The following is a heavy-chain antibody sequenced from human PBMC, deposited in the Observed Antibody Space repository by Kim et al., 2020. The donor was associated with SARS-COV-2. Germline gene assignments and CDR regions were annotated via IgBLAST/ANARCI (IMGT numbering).Heavy chain of an antibody. CDR2: TYYRSKWIN. D-gene: IGHD2-15*01. V-gene: IGHV6-1*01. CDR1: GDSVSTNIAA. J-gene: IGHJ4*02. Sequence: SQTLSLTCAISGDSVSTNIAAWNWIRQSPSRGLEWLGRTYYRSKWINDYAPSVKSRITVNPDTYKNQFSLQLNSVTPEDTALYYCVREHRSSFDFWGQGTLVTVSS. CDR3: VREHRSSFDF.